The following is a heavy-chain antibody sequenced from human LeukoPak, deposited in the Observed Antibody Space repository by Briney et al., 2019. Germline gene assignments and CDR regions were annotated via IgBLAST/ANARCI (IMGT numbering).Heavy chain of an antibody. J-gene: IGHJ4*02. CDR3: AKGGLIAVASHD. D-gene: IGHD6-19*01. CDR2: ISYDGSNK. CDR1: GFTFSSYA. Sequence: GRSLRLSCAASGFTFSSYAMHWVRQAPGKGLEWVAVISYDGSNKYYADSVKGRFTISRDNSKNTLYLQMNSLRDEDTAVYYCAKGGLIAVASHDWGQGTLVTVSS. V-gene: IGHV3-30-3*01.